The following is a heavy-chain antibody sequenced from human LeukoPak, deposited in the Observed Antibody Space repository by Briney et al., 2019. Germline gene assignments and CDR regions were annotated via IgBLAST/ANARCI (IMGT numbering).Heavy chain of an antibody. D-gene: IGHD4-23*01. J-gene: IGHJ6*02. CDR2: ISSSGSTI. V-gene: IGHV3-11*01. CDR3: AREDDYGRNLYYYYGMDV. CDR1: GFTFSDYY. Sequence: PGGSLRLSCAASGFTFSDYYMSWIRQAPGKGLEWVSYISSSGSTIYYADSVKGRFTISRDNAKNSLYLQMNSLRAEDTAVYYCAREDDYGRNLYYYYGMDVWRQGTTVTVS.